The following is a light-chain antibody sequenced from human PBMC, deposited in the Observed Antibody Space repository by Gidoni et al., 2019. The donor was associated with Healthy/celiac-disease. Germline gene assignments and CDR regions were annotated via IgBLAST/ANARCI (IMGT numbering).Light chain of an antibody. CDR1: SSYVGGYNY. CDR2: EVS. Sequence: QSALTQPASVSGSPGQSITISCTGTSSYVGGYNYVSWYQQHPGKAPKLMIYEVSNRPSGVSNRFSGSKSGNTASLTSSGLKAEDEAEYYCSSYTSSSTRVFGGGTKLTVL. J-gene: IGLJ2*01. V-gene: IGLV2-14*01. CDR3: SSYTSSSTRV.